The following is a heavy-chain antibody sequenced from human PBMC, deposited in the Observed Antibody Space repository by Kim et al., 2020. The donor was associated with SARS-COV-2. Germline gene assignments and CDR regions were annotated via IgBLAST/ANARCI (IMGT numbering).Heavy chain of an antibody. CDR1: GGSISSSSYY. J-gene: IGHJ4*02. CDR3: ASSTGYYGSGSYYRKDLKDY. D-gene: IGHD3-10*01. CDR2: IYYSGST. Sequence: SETLSLTCTVSGGSISSSSYYWGWIRQPPGKGLEWIGSIYYSGSTYYNPSLKSRVTISVDTSKNQFSLKLSSVTAADAAVYYCASSTGYYGSGSYYRKDLKDYWGQGTLLTVSS. V-gene: IGHV4-39*01.